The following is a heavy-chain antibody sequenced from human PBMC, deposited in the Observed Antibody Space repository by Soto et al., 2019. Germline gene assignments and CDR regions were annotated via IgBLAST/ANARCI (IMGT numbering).Heavy chain of an antibody. D-gene: IGHD3-3*01. CDR3: ARGGGYDFWSGYYTGPKYYYYYYRDV. V-gene: IGHV4-34*01. Sequence: SETLSLTCAVYGGSFSGYYWSWIRQPPGKGLEWIGEINHSGSTNYNPSLKSRVTISVDTSKNQFSLKLSSVTAADTAVYYCARGGGYDFWSGYYTGPKYYYYYYRDVGGKGTTVTVSS. CDR2: INHSGST. J-gene: IGHJ6*03. CDR1: GGSFSGYY.